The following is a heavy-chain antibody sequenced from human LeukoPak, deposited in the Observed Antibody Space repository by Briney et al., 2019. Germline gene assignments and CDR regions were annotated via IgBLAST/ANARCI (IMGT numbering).Heavy chain of an antibody. Sequence: GGSLRLSCAASGFTFSSYAMSWVRQAPGKGLEWVSAISGSGGSTYYADSVKGRFTISRDNYKNTLYLQMNSLRAEDTAVYYCAKDRNDILTGDFDYWGQGTLVTVSS. CDR3: AKDRNDILTGDFDY. D-gene: IGHD3-9*01. CDR2: ISGSGGST. J-gene: IGHJ4*02. CDR1: GFTFSSYA. V-gene: IGHV3-23*01.